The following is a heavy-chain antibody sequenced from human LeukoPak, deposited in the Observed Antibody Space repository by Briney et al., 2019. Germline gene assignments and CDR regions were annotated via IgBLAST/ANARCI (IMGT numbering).Heavy chain of an antibody. V-gene: IGHV4-59*11. J-gene: IGHJ4*02. Sequence: SETLSLTCTVSGGSISGHYWSWIRQPPGRGLEWIGYIHYSGSTNYNPSLKSRVTISVDTSKNQFSLKLNSVTAADTAVYYCARYDVWGSYRAFDYWGQGTLVTVSS. CDR3: ARYDVWGSYRAFDY. D-gene: IGHD3-16*02. CDR1: GGSISGHY. CDR2: IHYSGST.